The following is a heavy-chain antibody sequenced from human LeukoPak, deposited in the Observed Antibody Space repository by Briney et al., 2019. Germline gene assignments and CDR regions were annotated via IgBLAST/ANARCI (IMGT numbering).Heavy chain of an antibody. CDR3: SREDY. Sequence: ASLKVSCKASGYTFTDYYIHWVRQAPGQGLEWMGWIHSNSGGTTYAQKFQGRVTMTRDTSISTINMELSSLTSDDTAVYYCSREDYWGQGTLVTVSS. CDR1: GYTFTDYY. J-gene: IGHJ4*02. V-gene: IGHV1-2*02. CDR2: IHSNSGGT.